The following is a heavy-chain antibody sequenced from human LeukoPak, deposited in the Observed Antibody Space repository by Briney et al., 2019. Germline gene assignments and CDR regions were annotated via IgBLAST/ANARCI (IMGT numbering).Heavy chain of an antibody. J-gene: IGHJ5*02. CDR3: AKINNWFDP. V-gene: IGHV4-59*12. CDR1: GGSISSYY. Sequence: PSETLSLTCTVSGGSISSYYWSWIRQPPGKGLEWIGYIYYSGSTNYNPSLKSRVTISVDTSKNQFSLKLSSATAADTAVYYCAKINNWFDPWGQGTLVTVSS. CDR2: IYYSGST.